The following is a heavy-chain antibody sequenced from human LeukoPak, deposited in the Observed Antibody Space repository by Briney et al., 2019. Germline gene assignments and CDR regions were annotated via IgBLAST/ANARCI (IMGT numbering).Heavy chain of an antibody. J-gene: IGHJ5*02. Sequence: ASVKVSCKASGYTFTGYYMHWVRQAPGQGLEWMGWINPNSGGTNYAQKFQGRVTMTRDTSISTAYMELSRLRSDDTAVYYCAREQGGSNWFDPWGQGTLVTVSS. V-gene: IGHV1-2*02. CDR3: AREQGGSNWFDP. CDR1: GYTFTGYY. CDR2: INPNSGGT.